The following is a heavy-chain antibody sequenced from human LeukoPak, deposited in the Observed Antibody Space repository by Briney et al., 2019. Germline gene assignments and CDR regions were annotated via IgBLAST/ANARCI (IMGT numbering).Heavy chain of an antibody. V-gene: IGHV3-21*01. Sequence: GGSLRLSCAASGFTFSSYSMNWVRQAPGKGLEWVSPISSSSSYIYYADSVKGRFTISRDNAKNSLYLQMNSLRAEDTAVYYCASQAGYSSGWPFDYWGQGTLVTVSS. D-gene: IGHD6-19*01. CDR3: ASQAGYSSGWPFDY. CDR1: GFTFSSYS. CDR2: ISSSSSYI. J-gene: IGHJ4*02.